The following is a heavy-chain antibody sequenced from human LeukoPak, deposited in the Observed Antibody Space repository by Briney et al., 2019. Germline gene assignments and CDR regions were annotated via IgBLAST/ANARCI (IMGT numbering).Heavy chain of an antibody. CDR1: GFIFSNYW. V-gene: IGHV3-74*01. CDR3: ARVRGGYYSDY. CDR2: INSDGSST. Sequence: GGSLRLSCAASGFIFSNYWMLWVRQAPGKGLVWVSRINSDGSSTSYADSAKGRFTISRDNAKNTLYLQMNSLRAEDTAVYYCARVRGGYYSDYWGQGTLVTVS. D-gene: IGHD3-16*01. J-gene: IGHJ4*02.